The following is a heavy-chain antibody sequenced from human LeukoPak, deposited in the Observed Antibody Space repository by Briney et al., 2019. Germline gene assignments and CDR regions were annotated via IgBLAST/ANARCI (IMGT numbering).Heavy chain of an antibody. CDR2: ISNSGST. CDR1: GGSFSGYY. CDR3: ARRITGTTSDSFDY. Sequence: PSETLSLTCAVYGGSFSGYYWSWIRQPPGKGLEWIGSISNSGSTYYNPSLKSRVIISVDTSNNQFSLKLTSVTAADTAVYYCARRITGTTSDSFDYWGQGTQVTVSS. J-gene: IGHJ4*02. V-gene: IGHV4-34*01. D-gene: IGHD1-20*01.